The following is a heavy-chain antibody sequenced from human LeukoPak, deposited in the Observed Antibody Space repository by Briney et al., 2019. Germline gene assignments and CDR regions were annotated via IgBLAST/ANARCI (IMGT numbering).Heavy chain of an antibody. CDR2: ISWNSGSI. V-gene: IGHV3-9*01. CDR3: AKDLFGGARYYFDY. CDR1: GFTFGDYA. J-gene: IGHJ4*02. Sequence: PGGSLRLSCAASGFTFGDYAMHWVRQAPGKGLEWVSGISWNSGSIGYADSVKGRFTISRDNAKNSLYLQMNSLRAEDTALYYCAKDLFGGARYYFDYWGQGTLVTVSS. D-gene: IGHD3-16*01.